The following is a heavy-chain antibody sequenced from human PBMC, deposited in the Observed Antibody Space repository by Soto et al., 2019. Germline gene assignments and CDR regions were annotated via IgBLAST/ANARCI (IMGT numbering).Heavy chain of an antibody. J-gene: IGHJ4*02. D-gene: IGHD2-8*01. CDR3: ARVGEFCTNGVCYTRVYYFDY. V-gene: IGHV4-34*01. Sequence: KLPETLSLTCAVYGGSFSGYYWSWIRQPPGKGLEWIGEINHSGSTNYNPSLKSRVTISVDTSKNQFSLKLSYVTAADMAVYYCARVGEFCTNGVCYTRVYYFDYWGQGTLVTVSS. CDR1: GGSFSGYY. CDR2: INHSGST.